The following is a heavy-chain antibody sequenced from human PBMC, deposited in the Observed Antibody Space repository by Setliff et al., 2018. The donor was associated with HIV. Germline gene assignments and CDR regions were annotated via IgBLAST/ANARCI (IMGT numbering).Heavy chain of an antibody. CDR2: IWYDGSNR. D-gene: IGHD3-16*01. V-gene: IGHV3-33*06. CDR3: AKDYASIMIGFYGVDG. Sequence: TFGDYAMTWVRQAPGKGLEWVALIWYDGSNRYYADSVKGRFTISRDNSGNTLSLQMNRLRAEDTATYYCAKDYASIMIGFYGVDGWGQGTTVTVSS. J-gene: IGHJ6*02. CDR1: TFGDYA.